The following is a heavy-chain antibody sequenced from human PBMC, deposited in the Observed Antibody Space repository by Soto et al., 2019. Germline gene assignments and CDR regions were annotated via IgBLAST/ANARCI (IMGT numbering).Heavy chain of an antibody. D-gene: IGHD4-4*01. Sequence: ASVKVSCKASGYTFTSYGISWVRQAPGQGLEWMGWISAYNGNTNYAQKLQGRVTMTTDTSTSTAYMELRSLRSDDTAVYYCGRVGRRSNSRDYYYRDVGGKGTTVTFP. CDR1: GYTFTSYG. CDR2: ISAYNGNT. J-gene: IGHJ6*03. V-gene: IGHV1-18*01. CDR3: GRVGRRSNSRDYYYRDV.